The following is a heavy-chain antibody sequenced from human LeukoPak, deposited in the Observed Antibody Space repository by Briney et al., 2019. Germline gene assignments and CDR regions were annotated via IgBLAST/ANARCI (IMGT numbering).Heavy chain of an antibody. CDR3: ARVSHDYTLDY. J-gene: IGHJ4*02. CDR2: INPSGGST. D-gene: IGHD2-2*02. Sequence: ASVKVSCKVSGYTFTSYDINWVRQATGQGLEWMGIINPSGGSTSYAQKFQGRVTMTRDMSTTTVYMELSSLRSEDTAVYYCARVSHDYTLDYWGQGTLVTVSS. V-gene: IGHV1-46*01. CDR1: GYTFTSYD.